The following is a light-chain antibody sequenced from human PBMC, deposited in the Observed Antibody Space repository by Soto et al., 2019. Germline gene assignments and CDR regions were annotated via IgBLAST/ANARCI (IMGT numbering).Light chain of an antibody. Sequence: IQLTQSPSSLSASVGDRVTITGRASQGIISYLVWYQQNVGKAPKLLIYGASTLESGVPSRLSRSGSGPDFTLTISSLQPEAFATYYSQQLSSSHQNFGQGTKLEIK. CDR2: GAS. CDR3: QQLSSSHQN. CDR1: QGIISY. J-gene: IGKJ2*01. V-gene: IGKV1-9*01.